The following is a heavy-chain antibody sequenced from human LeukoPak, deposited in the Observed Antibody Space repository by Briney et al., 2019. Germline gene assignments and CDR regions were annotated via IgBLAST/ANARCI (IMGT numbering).Heavy chain of an antibody. Sequence: ASVKVSCKASGGTFSSYAISWVRQAPGQGLEWMGGIIPIFGTANYAQKFRGRVTITADESTSTAYMELSSLRSEDTAVYYCASPSSGWSTYFDYWGQGTLVTVSS. V-gene: IGHV1-69*13. D-gene: IGHD6-19*01. J-gene: IGHJ4*02. CDR3: ASPSSGWSTYFDY. CDR2: IIPIFGTA. CDR1: GGTFSSYA.